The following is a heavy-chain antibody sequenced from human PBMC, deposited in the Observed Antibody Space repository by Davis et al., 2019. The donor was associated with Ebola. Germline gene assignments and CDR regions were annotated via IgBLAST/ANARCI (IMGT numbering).Heavy chain of an antibody. D-gene: IGHD1-1*01. Sequence: GESLKISCKASGFIFSSYWMTWVRQAPGKGLEWVAVTSHNERERFYGESVQGRFTISRDNSENVLYLQMDSLRPDDTAIYFCARALHDEVLDYWGQGTPVTVSS. J-gene: IGHJ4*02. V-gene: IGHV3-30*03. CDR3: ARALHDEVLDY. CDR2: TSHNERER. CDR1: GFIFSSYW.